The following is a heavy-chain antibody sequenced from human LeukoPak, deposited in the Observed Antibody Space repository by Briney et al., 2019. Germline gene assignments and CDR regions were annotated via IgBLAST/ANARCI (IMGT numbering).Heavy chain of an antibody. CDR1: GGSFSGYY. CDR2: INHSGST. CDR3: ARAMVRGVINLK. D-gene: IGHD3-10*01. V-gene: IGHV4-34*01. J-gene: IGHJ4*02. Sequence: SETLSLTCAVYGGSFSGYYWSWIRQPPGKGLEWIGEINHSGSTNYNPSLKSRVTISVDTSKNQFSLKLSSVTAADTAVYYCARAMVRGVINLKWGQGTLVTVSS.